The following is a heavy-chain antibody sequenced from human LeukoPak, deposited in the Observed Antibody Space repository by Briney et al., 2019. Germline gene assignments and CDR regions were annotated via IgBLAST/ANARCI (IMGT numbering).Heavy chain of an antibody. V-gene: IGHV3-30-3*01. CDR3: ASSKPNFDY. J-gene: IGHJ4*02. Sequence: GGSLRLSGAASGFTFSSYAMHWVRQAPGKGLEWVAVISYDGSNKYYADSVKGRFTISRDNSKNTLYLQMNSLRAEDTAVYYCASSKPNFDYWGQGTLVTVSS. CDR1: GFTFSSYA. CDR2: ISYDGSNK.